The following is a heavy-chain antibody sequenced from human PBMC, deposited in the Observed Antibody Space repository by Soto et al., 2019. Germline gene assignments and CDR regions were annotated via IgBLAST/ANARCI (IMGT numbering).Heavy chain of an antibody. D-gene: IGHD3-10*01. CDR1: GYTFTSYG. V-gene: IGHV1-18*01. CDR3: ARVGTMVRGVHNWFDP. CDR2: ISAYNGNT. Sequence: ASVKVSCKASGYTFTSYGISWVRQAPGQGLEWMGWISAYNGNTNYAQKLQGRVTMTTDTSTSTAYMELRSLGSDDTAVYYCARVGTMVRGVHNWFDPWGQGTLVTVSS. J-gene: IGHJ5*02.